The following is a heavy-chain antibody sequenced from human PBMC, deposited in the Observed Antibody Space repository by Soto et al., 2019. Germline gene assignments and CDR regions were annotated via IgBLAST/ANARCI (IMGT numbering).Heavy chain of an antibody. V-gene: IGHV3-30-3*01. CDR3: ARDRLWATAMVLWYFDL. CDR2: ISYDGSNK. Sequence: QVQLVESGGGVVQPGRSLRLSCAASGFTFSSYAMHWVRQAPGKGLEWVAVISYDGSNKYYADSVKGRFTISRDNSKNTLYLQMSGLRAEDTSVYYCARDRLWATAMVLWYFDLWGRGTLVTVSS. CDR1: GFTFSSYA. D-gene: IGHD5-18*01. J-gene: IGHJ2*01.